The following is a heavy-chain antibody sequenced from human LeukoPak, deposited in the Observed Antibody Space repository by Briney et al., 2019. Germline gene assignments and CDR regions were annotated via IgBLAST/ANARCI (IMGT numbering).Heavy chain of an antibody. J-gene: IGHJ4*02. V-gene: IGHV3-66*01. D-gene: IGHD1-26*01. CDR2: IYSGGST. CDR3: ARRMEVGATDY. Sequence: GGSLRLSCAASGFTVSSNYMSWVRQAPGKGLEWVSVIYSGGSTYYADSVKGRFTISRDNSKNTPYLQMNSLRAEDTAVYYCARRMEVGATDYWGQGTLVTVSS. CDR1: GFTVSSNY.